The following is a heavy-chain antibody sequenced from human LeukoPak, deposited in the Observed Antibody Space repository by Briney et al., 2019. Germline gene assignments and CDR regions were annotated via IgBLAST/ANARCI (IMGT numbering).Heavy chain of an antibody. J-gene: IGHJ6*02. CDR2: IHYTGNT. D-gene: IGHD3-22*01. CDR3: ARGRHYYDSSGYYLYYYGMDV. CDR1: GGSISSYY. V-gene: IGHV4-59*12. Sequence: SETLSLTCTVSGGSISSYYWSWIRQPPGKGLEWIAYIHYTGNTDSNLSLKSRVTISIDTSRRHFSLQLTSVTAADTAVYYCARGRHYYDSSGYYLYYYGMDVWGQGTTVTVSS.